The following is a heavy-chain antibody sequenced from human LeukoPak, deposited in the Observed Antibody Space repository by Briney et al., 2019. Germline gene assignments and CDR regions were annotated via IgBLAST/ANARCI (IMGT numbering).Heavy chain of an antibody. CDR2: ISSSGSTI. D-gene: IGHD5-12*01. CDR1: GFTFSDYY. CDR3: AKDNSGYDFGAFDI. Sequence: PGGSLRLSCAASGFTFSDYYMSCIRQAPGKGLEWVSYISSSGSTIYYADSVRGRFTISRDNAKNSLYLQMNSLRAEDTALYYCAKDNSGYDFGAFDIWGQGTMVTVSS. J-gene: IGHJ3*02. V-gene: IGHV3-11*01.